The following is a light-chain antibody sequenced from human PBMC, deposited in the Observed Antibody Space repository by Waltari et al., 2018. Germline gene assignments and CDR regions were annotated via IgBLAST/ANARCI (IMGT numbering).Light chain of an antibody. Sequence: DIVMTQSPDSLAVSLGERDTINCKSSQSVLYISNSKNSFAWYQQKPGQPPKLLIYWASTRDSGVPDRFSGSGSGTDFTRTISSLQAEDVAVYYCQQYYSTPWTFGQGTKVEIK. V-gene: IGKV4-1*01. CDR2: WAS. CDR3: QQYYSTPWT. CDR1: QSVLYISNSKNS. J-gene: IGKJ1*01.